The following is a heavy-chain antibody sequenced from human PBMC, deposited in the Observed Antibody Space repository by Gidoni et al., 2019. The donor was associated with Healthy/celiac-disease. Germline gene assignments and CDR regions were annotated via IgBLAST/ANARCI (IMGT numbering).Heavy chain of an antibody. D-gene: IGHD3-3*01. Sequence: QVQLQESGPGLVKPSQTLSPTCTVSGGSISSGGCYGSWLRQHAGKGREWIGYSCYSGSTYYNPSLKSLVTITVDTSKTQFSLKLSPVTAAATAVYYCTADRYDFWSGTPCGYGMDVWGQGTTVTVSS. V-gene: IGHV4-31*01. CDR3: TADRYDFWSGTPCGYGMDV. CDR1: GGSISSGGCY. J-gene: IGHJ6*02. CDR2: SCYSGST.